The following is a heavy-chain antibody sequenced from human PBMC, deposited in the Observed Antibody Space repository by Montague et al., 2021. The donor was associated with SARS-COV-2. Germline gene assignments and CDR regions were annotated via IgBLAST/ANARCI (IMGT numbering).Heavy chain of an antibody. CDR3: ARAAGYNWNYGYNWFDS. Sequence: SETLSLTCTVSGDSIISYYCSRIRQPPGPGLEWIGYIYYSGSTNXNPSLKSRVRISVDTSTNQFSLKLSSVTAADTAVYFCARAAGYNWNYGYNWFDSWGQGTLVTVSS. CDR1: GDSIISYY. D-gene: IGHD1-7*01. V-gene: IGHV4-59*01. J-gene: IGHJ5*01. CDR2: IYYSGST.